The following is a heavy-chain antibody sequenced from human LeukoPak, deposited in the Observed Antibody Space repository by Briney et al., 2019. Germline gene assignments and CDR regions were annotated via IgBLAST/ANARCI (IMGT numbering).Heavy chain of an antibody. CDR2: ISGSDGTT. CDR1: GFTFSSYA. J-gene: IGHJ4*02. CDR3: AKVGNWKYGHHDY. D-gene: IGHD1-7*01. V-gene: IGHV3-23*01. Sequence: GGSLRLSCAASGFTFSSYAMSWVRQAPGKGLEWVSAISGSDGTTYYADSVKGRFTISRDNSKYTLSLQMNSLRAEDTAVYYCAKVGNWKYGHHDYWGQGTLVTVSS.